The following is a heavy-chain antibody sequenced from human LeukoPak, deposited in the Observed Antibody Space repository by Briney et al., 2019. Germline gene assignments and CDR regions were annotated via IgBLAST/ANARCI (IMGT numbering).Heavy chain of an antibody. J-gene: IGHJ6*02. Sequence: SQTLSLTCAISGDSVSSNSAAWNWIRQSPSRGLEWLGRTYYRSKWYNDYAVSVKSRITISPDTSKNQFSLQLNSVTPEDTAVYYCARQYSSGWSSYYGLDVWGQGTTVTVSS. CDR1: GDSVSSNSAA. V-gene: IGHV6-1*01. CDR2: TYYRSKWYN. CDR3: ARQYSSGWSSYYGLDV. D-gene: IGHD6-19*01.